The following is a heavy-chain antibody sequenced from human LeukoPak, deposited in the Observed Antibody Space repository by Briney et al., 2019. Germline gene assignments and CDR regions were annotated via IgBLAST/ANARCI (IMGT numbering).Heavy chain of an antibody. J-gene: IGHJ4*02. CDR2: VYPAGSQT. V-gene: IGHV5-51*01. CDR1: SYSFTDYW. Sequence: GESLKISCKASSYSFTDYWIGWVRQMPGQGLEWMGIVYPAGSQTIYSPSFQGQVTISADKSISTAYLQWSSLKASDTAMYYCARVGADYDILTGYDYWGQGTLVTVSS. CDR3: ARVGADYDILTGYDY. D-gene: IGHD3-9*01.